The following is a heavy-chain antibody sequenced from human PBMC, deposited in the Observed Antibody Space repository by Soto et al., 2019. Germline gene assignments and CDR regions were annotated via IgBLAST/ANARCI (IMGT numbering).Heavy chain of an antibody. J-gene: IGHJ4*02. CDR2: ISGYNANT. CDR1: GYTFTSYG. V-gene: IGHV1-18*01. Sequence: QVQLVQSGAEVKKPGASVKVSCKASGYTFTSYGISWVRQAPGQGLEWMGWISGYNANTNYAQKLQARVTMTTDTSTNTAYMELRSLRSDDTAVYFCARAXREAVFRGAFNYWGQGTLVTVSS. CDR3: ARAXREAVFRGAFNY. D-gene: IGHD2-15*01.